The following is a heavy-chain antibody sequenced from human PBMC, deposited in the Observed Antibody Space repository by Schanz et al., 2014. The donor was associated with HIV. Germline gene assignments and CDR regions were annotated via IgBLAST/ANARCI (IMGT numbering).Heavy chain of an antibody. CDR1: GFNVSNNY. D-gene: IGHD2-15*01. V-gene: IGHV3-53*03. CDR2: INWDSGII. Sequence: VQLVESGGGLMQPGGSLRLSCAASGFNVSNNYVSWVRQAPGKGLEWVSGINWDSGIIGYADSVKGRFTISRDNARNSLYLQMNSLRAEDTAVYYCARENRGSCYSAADSWGQGAQVTVSP. J-gene: IGHJ4*02. CDR3: ARENRGSCYSAADS.